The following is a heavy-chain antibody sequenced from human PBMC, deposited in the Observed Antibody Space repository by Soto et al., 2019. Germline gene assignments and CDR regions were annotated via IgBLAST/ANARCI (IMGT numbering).Heavy chain of an antibody. CDR2: IYPGDSDT. D-gene: IGHD3-3*01. J-gene: IGHJ6*03. V-gene: IGHV5-51*01. Sequence: GESLKISCKGSGYSFTSYWIGWVRQMPGKGLEWMGIIYPGDSDTRYSPSFQGQVPISADKSISTAYLQWSSLKASDTAMYYCARRSWSGYPTDYYYYMDVWGKGTTVTVSS. CDR1: GYSFTSYW. CDR3: ARRSWSGYPTDYYYYMDV.